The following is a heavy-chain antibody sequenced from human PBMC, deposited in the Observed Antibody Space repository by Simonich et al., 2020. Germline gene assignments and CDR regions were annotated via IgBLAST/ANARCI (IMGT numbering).Heavy chain of an antibody. J-gene: IGHJ5*02. CDR3: ARDRNWGWFDP. Sequence: QVQLVESGGGVVQPGRSLRLSCSASGFTFSSYARHWVRRAPGKGVGWVAFISYDGSNKYYADSVKGRFTISRDNSKNTLYLQMNSLRAEDTAVYYCARDRNWGWFDPWGQGTLVTVSS. D-gene: IGHD7-27*01. CDR2: ISYDGSNK. V-gene: IGHV3-30*07. CDR1: GFTFSSYA.